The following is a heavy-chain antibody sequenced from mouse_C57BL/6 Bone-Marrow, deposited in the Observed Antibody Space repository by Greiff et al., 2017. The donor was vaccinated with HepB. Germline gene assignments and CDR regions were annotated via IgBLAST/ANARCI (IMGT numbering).Heavy chain of an antibody. D-gene: IGHD2-4*01. J-gene: IGHJ1*03. CDR1: GFTFSSYG. CDR3: ARHCGYDYDRSWYFDV. Sequence: EVQGVESGGDLVKPGGSLKLSCAASGFTFSSYGMSWVRQTPDKRLEWVATISSGGSYTYYPDSVKGRFTISRDNAKNTLYLQMSSLKSEDTAMYYCARHCGYDYDRSWYFDVWGTGTTVTVSS. CDR2: ISSGGSYT. V-gene: IGHV5-6*01.